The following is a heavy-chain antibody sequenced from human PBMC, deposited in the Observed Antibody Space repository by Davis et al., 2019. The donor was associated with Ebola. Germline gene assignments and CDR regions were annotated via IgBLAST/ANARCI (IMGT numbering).Heavy chain of an antibody. J-gene: IGHJ6*02. V-gene: IGHV3-11*01. Sequence: GESLKISCAASGFTFSDYYMSWIRQAPGKGLEWVSYISSSGSTIYYADSVKGRFTISRDNAKNSLYLQMNSLRAEDTAVYYCARDLGIAVARAQRKGYYGMDVWGQGTTVTVSS. CDR3: ARDLGIAVARAQRKGYYGMDV. CDR2: ISSSGSTI. CDR1: GFTFSDYY. D-gene: IGHD6-19*01.